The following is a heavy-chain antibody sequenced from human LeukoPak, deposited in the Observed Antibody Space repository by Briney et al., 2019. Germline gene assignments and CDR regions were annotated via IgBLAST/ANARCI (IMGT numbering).Heavy chain of an antibody. Sequence: PSETLFLTCAVYGGSFSGYYWSWIRQPPGKGLEWIGEINHSGSTNYNPSLKSRVTISVDTSKNQFSLKLSSVTAADTAVYYCARGNKDIVVVVAAEGQNWFDPWGQGTLVTVSS. V-gene: IGHV4-34*01. CDR3: ARGNKDIVVVVAAEGQNWFDP. J-gene: IGHJ5*02. CDR2: INHSGST. D-gene: IGHD2-15*01. CDR1: GGSFSGYY.